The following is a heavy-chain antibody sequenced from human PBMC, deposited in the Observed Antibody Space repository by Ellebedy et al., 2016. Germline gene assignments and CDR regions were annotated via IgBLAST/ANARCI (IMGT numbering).Heavy chain of an antibody. CDR2: IYYSGST. Sequence: GSLRLSCTVSGGSISSSSYYWGWIRQPPGKGLEWIGSIYYSGSTYYNPSLKSRVTIPVDTSKNQFSLKLSSVTAADTAVYYCAGQVGGSFDYWGQGTLVTVSS. CDR1: GGSISSSSYY. D-gene: IGHD1-26*01. V-gene: IGHV4-39*01. J-gene: IGHJ4*02. CDR3: AGQVGGSFDY.